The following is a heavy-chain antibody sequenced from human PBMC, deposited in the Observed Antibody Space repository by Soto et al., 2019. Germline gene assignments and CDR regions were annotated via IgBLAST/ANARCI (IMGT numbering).Heavy chain of an antibody. V-gene: IGHV3-23*01. CDR2: ISGSGGST. Sequence: GGSLRLSCAASGFTFSSYTLHWVRQAPGKGLDWVSSISGSGGSTYYADSVKGRFTVSRNNSENTLYLQMSSLRGEDTAVYYCAKDDYGDYYVPRPFDYWGQGTLVTVSS. J-gene: IGHJ4*02. CDR3: AKDDYGDYYVPRPFDY. D-gene: IGHD4-17*01. CDR1: GFTFSSYT.